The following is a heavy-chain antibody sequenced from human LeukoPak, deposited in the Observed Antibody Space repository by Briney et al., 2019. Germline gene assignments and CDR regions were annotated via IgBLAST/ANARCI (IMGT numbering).Heavy chain of an antibody. CDR1: GGSFSGYY. J-gene: IGHJ5*02. Sequence: SETLSLTCAVYGGSFSGYYWSWIRQPPGKGLEWIGEISHSRSTNYNPSLKSRVTISVDTSKNQFSLKLSSVTAADTAVYYCARGQVVVTIFGVVIRSWFDPWGQGTLVTVSS. CDR2: ISHSRST. CDR3: ARGQVVVTIFGVVIRSWFDP. D-gene: IGHD3-3*01. V-gene: IGHV4-34*01.